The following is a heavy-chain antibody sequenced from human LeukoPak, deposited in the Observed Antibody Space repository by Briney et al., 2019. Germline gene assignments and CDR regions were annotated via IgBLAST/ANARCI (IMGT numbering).Heavy chain of an antibody. J-gene: IGHJ4*02. D-gene: IGHD2-15*01. CDR1: GFTSSSYS. CDR3: AKDLTVVVVAATDY. Sequence: PGGSLRLSCAASGFTSSSYSMNWVRQAPGKGLEWVSYISSSSSTIYYADSVKGRFTISRDNSKNTLYLQMNSLRAEDTAVYYCAKDLTVVVVAATDYWGQGTLVTVSS. CDR2: ISSSSSTI. V-gene: IGHV3-48*01.